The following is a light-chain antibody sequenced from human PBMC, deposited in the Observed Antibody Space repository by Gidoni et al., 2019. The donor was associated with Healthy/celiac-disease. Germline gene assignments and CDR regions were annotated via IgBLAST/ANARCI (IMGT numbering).Light chain of an antibody. J-gene: IGLJ2*01. CDR2: SNN. Sequence: QSVLTQPPSASGAPGQRVTISCSGSSSTIGSSTVNCYQQRPGTAPKLLTYSNNQLPSGVPYRFSGSKSGTSTSLAISGLQSEDEADYYCAAWDDSLNGVFGGGTKLTVL. CDR1: SSTIGSST. V-gene: IGLV1-44*01. CDR3: AAWDDSLNGV.